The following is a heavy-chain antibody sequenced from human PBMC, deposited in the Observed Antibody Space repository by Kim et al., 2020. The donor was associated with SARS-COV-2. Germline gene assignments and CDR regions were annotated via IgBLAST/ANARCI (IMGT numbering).Heavy chain of an antibody. V-gene: IGHV3-15*01. CDR2: IKSKTDGGTT. Sequence: GGSLRLSCAASGFTFSNAWMSWVRQAPGKGLEWVGRIKSKTDGGTTDYAAPVKGRFTISRDDSKNTLYLQMNSLKTEDTAVYYCTTDPASPWYAFDIWGQGTMVTVSS. D-gene: IGHD2-15*01. J-gene: IGHJ3*02. CDR1: GFTFSNAW. CDR3: TTDPASPWYAFDI.